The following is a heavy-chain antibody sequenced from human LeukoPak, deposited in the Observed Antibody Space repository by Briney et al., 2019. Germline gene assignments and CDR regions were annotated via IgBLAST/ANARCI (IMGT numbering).Heavy chain of an antibody. J-gene: IGHJ4*02. V-gene: IGHV1-2*02. Sequence: ASVKVSCKASGYTFTGYYMHWVRQAPGQGLEWMGWINPNSGGTNYAQKLQGRVTMTRDTSISTAYMELSRLRSDDTAVYYCARALFEQWLARPETDYWGQGTLVTVSS. CDR1: GYTFTGYY. CDR2: INPNSGGT. D-gene: IGHD6-19*01. CDR3: ARALFEQWLARPETDY.